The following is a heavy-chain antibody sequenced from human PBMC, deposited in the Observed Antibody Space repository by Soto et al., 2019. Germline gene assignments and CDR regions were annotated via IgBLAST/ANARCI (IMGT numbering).Heavy chain of an antibody. Sequence: EKLPHTSSGSGAMIRRTYWSGFRHFPGKKLEWIGYIYYSGTTNYNPSLKNRVTISVDTSKNQLSLNLTSVTAADTAVYYCANTSFFMNLGTVVIYFDSLGEGTL. V-gene: IGHV4-59*01. CDR1: GAMIRRTY. D-gene: IGHD3-16*02. CDR2: IYYSGTT. CDR3: ANTSFFMNLGTVVIYFDS. J-gene: IGHJ4*02.